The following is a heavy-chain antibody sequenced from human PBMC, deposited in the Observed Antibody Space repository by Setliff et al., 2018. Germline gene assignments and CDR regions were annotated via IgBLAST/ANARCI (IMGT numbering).Heavy chain of an antibody. CDR2: IYTSGST. J-gene: IGHJ2*01. CDR3: AREPIAVAGTRYFDL. CDR1: GGSISSGSYY. Sequence: KTSETLSLTCTVSGGSISSGSYYWSWIRQPAGKGLEWIGRIYTSGSTNYNPSLKSRVTISVDTSKNQFSLKLSSVTAADTAVYYCAREPIAVAGTRYFDLWGRGTLVTVSS. V-gene: IGHV4-61*02. D-gene: IGHD6-19*01.